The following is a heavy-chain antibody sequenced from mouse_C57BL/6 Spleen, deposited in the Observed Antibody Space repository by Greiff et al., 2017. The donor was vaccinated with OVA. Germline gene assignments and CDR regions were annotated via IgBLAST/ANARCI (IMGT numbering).Heavy chain of an antibody. J-gene: IGHJ1*03. CDR3: TRRELIYYYGSFDV. V-gene: IGHV1-15*01. D-gene: IGHD1-1*01. Sequence: SGAELVRPGASVTLSCKASGYTFTDYEMHWVKQTPVHGLEWIGAIDPETGGTAYNQKFKGKAILTADKSSSTAYMELRSLTSEDSAVYYCTRRELIYYYGSFDVWGTGTTVTVSS. CDR2: IDPETGGT. CDR1: GYTFTDYE.